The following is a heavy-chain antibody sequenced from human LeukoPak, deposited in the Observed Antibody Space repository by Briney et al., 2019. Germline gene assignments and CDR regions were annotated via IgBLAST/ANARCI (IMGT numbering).Heavy chain of an antibody. D-gene: IGHD7-27*01. CDR1: GGSISSDY. V-gene: IGHV4-59*01. CDR3: ARGANWGSPDY. J-gene: IGHJ4*02. Sequence: SETLSLTCTVSGGSISSDYWSWLRQSPGKGLEWIGYIYYSGTTSYNPSPKSRVNISLDTSKNQFSLELSSVTAGATVVYYCARGANWGSPDYWGQGTLVTVSS. CDR2: IYYSGTT.